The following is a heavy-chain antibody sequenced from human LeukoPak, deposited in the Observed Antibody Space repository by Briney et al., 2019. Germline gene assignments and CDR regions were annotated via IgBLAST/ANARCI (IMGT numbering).Heavy chain of an antibody. V-gene: IGHV4-59*01. Sequence: SETLSLTCTVSGGSISSYYWSWIRQPPGKGLEWIGYIYYSGSTNYNPSLKSRVTISVDTSKNQFSLKLSSVTAADTAVYYCARAYYDSSGYYWYFDLWGRGTLVTVSS. CDR2: IYYSGST. D-gene: IGHD3-22*01. J-gene: IGHJ2*01. CDR3: ARAYYDSSGYYWYFDL. CDR1: GGSISSYY.